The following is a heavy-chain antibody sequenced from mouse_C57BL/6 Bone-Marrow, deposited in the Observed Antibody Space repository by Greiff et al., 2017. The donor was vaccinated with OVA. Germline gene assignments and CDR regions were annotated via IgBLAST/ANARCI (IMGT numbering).Heavy chain of an antibody. CDR2: IDPENGDT. V-gene: IGHV14-4*01. Sequence: VHVKQSGAELVRPGASVKLSCTASGFNIKDDYMHWVKQRPEQGLEWIGWIDPENGDTEYASKFQGKATITPDTSSTTAYLQLPSPPSEDTAVCDCRGGYPYYFDDWGQGTTLTVSS. J-gene: IGHJ2*01. D-gene: IGHD2-14*01. CDR1: GFNIKDDY. CDR3: RGGYPYYFDD.